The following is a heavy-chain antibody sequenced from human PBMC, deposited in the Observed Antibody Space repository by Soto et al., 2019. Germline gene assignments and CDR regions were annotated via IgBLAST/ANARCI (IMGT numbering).Heavy chain of an antibody. CDR3: TRIPWSGYSFFDY. J-gene: IGHJ4*02. CDR2: IRSKANNYAT. Sequence: EVQLVESGGGLVQRGGSLKLSCAASGFSFNGSAVHWVRQASGKGLEWVGRIRSKANNYATTYSASVKGRFTISRDDSKNAAYLQMNSLKIEDTAAYYCTRIPWSGYSFFDYWGQGTLVTVSS. D-gene: IGHD3-3*01. V-gene: IGHV3-73*02. CDR1: GFSFNGSA.